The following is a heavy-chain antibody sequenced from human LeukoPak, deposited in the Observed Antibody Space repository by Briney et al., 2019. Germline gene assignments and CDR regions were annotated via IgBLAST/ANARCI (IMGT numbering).Heavy chain of an antibody. V-gene: IGHV3-23*01. CDR1: GFSFSGYS. CDR2: ISGSTDIT. D-gene: IGHD2-15*01. J-gene: IGHJ4*02. CDR3: ARGIGGSCYDALRY. Sequence: GGSLRLSCAASGFSFSGYSISWGRQAPGKGLEWVSCISGSTDITYYADSVKGRFTISRDNSKNTLYLQINSLRAEDSAVYYCARGIGGSCYDALRYWGQGTLVTVSS.